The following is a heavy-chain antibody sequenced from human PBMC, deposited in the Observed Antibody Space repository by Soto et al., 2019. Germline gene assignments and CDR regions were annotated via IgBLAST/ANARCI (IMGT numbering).Heavy chain of an antibody. CDR3: ARSPRADLGYCSSTSCYLSWFDP. CDR2: ISSSGDTI. D-gene: IGHD2-2*01. J-gene: IGHJ5*02. Sequence: GGSLRLSCAASGFTFSDYYMSWIRQAPGKGLEWVSYISSSGDTIYYADSVKGRFTISRDNAKNSLYLQMNSLRAEDTAVYYCARSPRADLGYCSSTSCYLSWFDPWGHGTLVTVSS. CDR1: GFTFSDYY. V-gene: IGHV3-11*01.